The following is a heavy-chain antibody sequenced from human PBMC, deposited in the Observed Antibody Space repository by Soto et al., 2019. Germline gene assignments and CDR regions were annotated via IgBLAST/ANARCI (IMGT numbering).Heavy chain of an antibody. D-gene: IGHD7-27*01. V-gene: IGHV2-5*02. J-gene: IGHJ4*02. CDR3: ARTSVNWGSRGLVDY. CDR1: GFSLSTSGVG. CDR2: LYWDDDK. Sequence: QITLKESGPTLVKPTQTLTLTCTFSGFSLSTSGVGVGWIRQPPGQALEWLAFLYWDDDKRYSPSLKSSLTITQDTSKKQVLLTMTNMDPVDTATYYCARTSVNWGSRGLVDYWGQGTLVTVAS.